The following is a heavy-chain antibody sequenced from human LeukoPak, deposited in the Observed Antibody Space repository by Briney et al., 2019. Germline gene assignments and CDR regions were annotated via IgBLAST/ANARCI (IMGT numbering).Heavy chain of an antibody. Sequence: PGGSLRLSCAASGFTLSSYWMSWVRQAPGKGLEGVANIKQDGSEKYYVDSVKGRFTISRDNAKNSLYLQMNSLRAEDTAVYYCARDLVVPAAPREYFQHWGQGTLVTVSS. J-gene: IGHJ1*01. V-gene: IGHV3-7*01. CDR3: ARDLVVPAAPREYFQH. CDR1: GFTLSSYW. CDR2: IKQDGSEK. D-gene: IGHD2-2*01.